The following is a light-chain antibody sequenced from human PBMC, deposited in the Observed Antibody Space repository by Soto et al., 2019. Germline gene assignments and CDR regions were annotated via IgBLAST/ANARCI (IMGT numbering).Light chain of an antibody. Sequence: EIVMTQSPATLSVSPGERATLSCRASQSVSSNLAWYQQKPGQAPRLLIYGASTRATGIPERFSGIGSGTEFTLTISSLQSEDLAVYYCQQYDNWLRTFAQGTKLEIK. V-gene: IGKV3-15*01. CDR2: GAS. CDR1: QSVSSN. CDR3: QQYDNWLRT. J-gene: IGKJ2*01.